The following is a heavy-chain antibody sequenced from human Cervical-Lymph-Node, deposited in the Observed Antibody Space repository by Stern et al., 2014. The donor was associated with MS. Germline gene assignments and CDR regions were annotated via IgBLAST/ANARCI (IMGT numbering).Heavy chain of an antibody. CDR1: GFSLTVTGVG. D-gene: IGHD1-1*01. Sequence: QVTLKESGPTLMKPTQTLTLTCTFSGFSLTVTGVGVGWVRQPPGKALEWLGLIYWDDDKHYSSSLKNRLTITKGTSKNPAVLTMTTLDPVDTATYYCAHINNDEEGLDAFDVWGHGTVVTVSS. J-gene: IGHJ3*01. V-gene: IGHV2-5*02. CDR3: AHINNDEEGLDAFDV. CDR2: IYWDDDK.